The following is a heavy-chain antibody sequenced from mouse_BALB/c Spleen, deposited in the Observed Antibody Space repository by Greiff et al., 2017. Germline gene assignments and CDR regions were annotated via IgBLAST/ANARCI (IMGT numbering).Heavy chain of an antibody. CDR1: GYTFTDYE. V-gene: IGHV1-15*01. Sequence: VQLQQSGAELVRPGASVTLSCKASGYTFTDYEMHWVKQTPVHGLEWIGAIDPETGGTAYNQKFKGKATLTADKSSSTAYMELRSLTSEDSAVYYCTRGPRGDAMDYWGQGTSVTVSS. CDR3: TRGPRGDAMDY. CDR2: IDPETGGT. J-gene: IGHJ4*01.